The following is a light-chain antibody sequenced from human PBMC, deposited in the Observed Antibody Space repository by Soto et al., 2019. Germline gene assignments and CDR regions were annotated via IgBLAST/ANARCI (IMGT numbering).Light chain of an antibody. CDR2: AAS. Sequence: DIQMTQSPSSASASVGDRVTITCRASQDISSWLAWYQQKPGKAPNLLIYAASSLQSGVPSRFSGSGSGTDFTLTISSLQPEDFAAYYCQQGNSFPVTFGPGTRLEIK. CDR1: QDISSW. CDR3: QQGNSFPVT. J-gene: IGKJ5*01. V-gene: IGKV1-12*01.